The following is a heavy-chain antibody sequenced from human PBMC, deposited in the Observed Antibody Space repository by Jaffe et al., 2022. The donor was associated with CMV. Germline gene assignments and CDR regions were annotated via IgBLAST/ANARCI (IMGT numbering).Heavy chain of an antibody. CDR3: ARQEQSTDLRPDAANWFDP. D-gene: IGHD6-19*01. Sequence: EVQLVQSGAEVKKPGESLRISCKGSGYSFTSYWISWVRQMPGKGLEWMGRIDPSDSYTNYSPSFQGHVTISADKSISTAYLQWSSLKASDTAMYYCARQEQSTDLRPDAANWFDPWGQGTLVTVSS. CDR1: GYSFTSYW. J-gene: IGHJ5*02. V-gene: IGHV5-10-1*03. CDR2: IDPSDSYT.